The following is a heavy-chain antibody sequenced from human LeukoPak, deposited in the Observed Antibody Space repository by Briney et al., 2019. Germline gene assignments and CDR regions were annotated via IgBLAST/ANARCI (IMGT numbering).Heavy chain of an antibody. V-gene: IGHV3-21*01. Sequence: GGSLRLSCAASGFTFSSYSMNWVRQAPGKGLEWVSSISSSGSYIYYADSMQGRFTISRDNSKNSLFLQMNSLRAEDTAVYYCARGLYPDYYVSSGSSPPEHWGQGTLVTVSS. CDR2: ISSSGSYI. CDR3: ARGLYPDYYVSSGSSPPEH. J-gene: IGHJ1*01. D-gene: IGHD3-22*01. CDR1: GFTFSSYS.